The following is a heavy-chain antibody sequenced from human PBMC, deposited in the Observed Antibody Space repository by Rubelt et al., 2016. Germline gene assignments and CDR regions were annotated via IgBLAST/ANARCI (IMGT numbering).Heavy chain of an antibody. CDR1: GGSFSDYY. D-gene: IGHD6-25*01. CDR2: INHSGRT. J-gene: IGHJ4*02. Sequence: QVQLQQWGAGLLKPSETLSLTCAVYGGSFSDYYWIWVRQSPGKGLEWIGDINHSGRTNYNPSLKSRVTTSVDTSKNQLSLKLHSVTAADTAVYYCARGSIAAAWVWGQGTLVTVSS. CDR3: ARGSIAAAWV. V-gene: IGHV4-34*01.